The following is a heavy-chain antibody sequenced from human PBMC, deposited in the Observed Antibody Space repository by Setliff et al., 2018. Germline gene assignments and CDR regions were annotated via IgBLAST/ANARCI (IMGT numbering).Heavy chain of an antibody. D-gene: IGHD5-12*01. Sequence: LRLSCAASGFTFSSYAMHWVRQAPGKGLEWVAVISYDGSNKYYADSVKGRFTISRDNSKNTLYLQMNSLRAEDTAVYYCARVYPWDGYRFYYFDYWGQGTLVTVSS. V-gene: IGHV3-30-3*01. J-gene: IGHJ4*02. CDR3: ARVYPWDGYRFYYFDY. CDR1: GFTFSSYA. CDR2: ISYDGSNK.